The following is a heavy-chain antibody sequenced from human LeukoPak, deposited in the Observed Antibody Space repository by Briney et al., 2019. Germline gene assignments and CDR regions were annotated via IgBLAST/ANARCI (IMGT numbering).Heavy chain of an antibody. J-gene: IGHJ5*02. Sequence: GGSLRLSCAASGFTFSSYGMHWVRQAPGKGLEWVAFIRYDGSNKYYADSVKGRFTISRDNARNTLYLQMHSLRAEDSAVYYCVRESYSVFDPWGQGTLVTVSS. CDR2: IRYDGSNK. CDR1: GFTFSSYG. CDR3: VRESYSVFDP. V-gene: IGHV3-30*02. D-gene: IGHD4-11*01.